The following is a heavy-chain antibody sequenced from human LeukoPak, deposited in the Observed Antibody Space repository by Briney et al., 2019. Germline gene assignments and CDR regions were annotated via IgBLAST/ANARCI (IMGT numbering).Heavy chain of an antibody. J-gene: IGHJ5*02. CDR2: IIPIFGTA. D-gene: IGHD1-26*01. V-gene: IGHV1-69*13. Sequence: SVKVSCKASGGTFSSYAISWVRQAPGQGLEWMGGIIPIFGTANYAQKFQGRVTITADESTSTAYMELSSLRFEDTAVYYCARVPGSYLWFDPWGQGTLVTVSS. CDR1: GGTFSSYA. CDR3: ARVPGSYLWFDP.